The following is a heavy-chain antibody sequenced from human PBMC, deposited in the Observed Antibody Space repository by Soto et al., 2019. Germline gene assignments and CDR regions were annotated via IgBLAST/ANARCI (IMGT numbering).Heavy chain of an antibody. Sequence: ETLSLTCTVSGGSISSSSYYWGWIRQPPGKGLEWIGSIYYSGSTYYNPSLKSRVTISVDTSKNQFSLKLSSVTAADTAVYYCARQKGTGYYYDSSGLTRTPDAFDIWGQGTMVTVSS. V-gene: IGHV4-39*01. J-gene: IGHJ3*02. CDR1: GGSISSSSYY. CDR3: ARQKGTGYYYDSSGLTRTPDAFDI. CDR2: IYYSGST. D-gene: IGHD3-22*01.